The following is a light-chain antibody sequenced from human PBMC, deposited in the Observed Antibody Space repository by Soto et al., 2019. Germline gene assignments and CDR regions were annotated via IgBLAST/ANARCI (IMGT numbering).Light chain of an antibody. Sequence: EIGMTQSPATLSVSPGERATLSCRASQSVSSNLAWYQQKPGQAPRLLIYRASTRATAIPARFSGSGSGTEFTLGISSLQSEDFEVYYCQQYNNWPLYTFGQGTKLEIK. CDR1: QSVSSN. CDR2: RAS. CDR3: QQYNNWPLYT. J-gene: IGKJ2*01. V-gene: IGKV3-15*01.